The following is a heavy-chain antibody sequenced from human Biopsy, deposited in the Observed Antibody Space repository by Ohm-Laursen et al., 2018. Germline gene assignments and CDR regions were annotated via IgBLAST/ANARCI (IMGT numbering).Heavy chain of an antibody. CDR2: IYYTGST. D-gene: IGHD2-15*01. CDR1: GGSISSYY. V-gene: IGHV4-59*08. Sequence: SETLSLTCTVSGGSISSYYWSWIRQPPGKGLEWIGYIYYTGSTNYNPSLKSRVSISVDTSKNQFSLKLGSVTVADTAVFYCARRGSGGRSFDYWGQGSLVTVSS. J-gene: IGHJ4*02. CDR3: ARRGSGGRSFDY.